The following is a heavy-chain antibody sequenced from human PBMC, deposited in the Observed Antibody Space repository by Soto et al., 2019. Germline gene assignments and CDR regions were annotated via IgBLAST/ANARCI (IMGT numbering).Heavy chain of an antibody. Sequence: QVQLVQSGAEVKKPGSSVKVSCTASGGTFSSYAISWVRQASGQGLEWMGGIIPIFGTANYAQKFQGRFTITADESTSTAYTELSSLRSEHMSVYYCARVNYGDYPTLAYFDYWGQGTLVTVSS. J-gene: IGHJ4*02. D-gene: IGHD4-17*01. V-gene: IGHV1-69*01. CDR1: GGTFSSYA. CDR2: IIPIFGTA. CDR3: ARVNYGDYPTLAYFDY.